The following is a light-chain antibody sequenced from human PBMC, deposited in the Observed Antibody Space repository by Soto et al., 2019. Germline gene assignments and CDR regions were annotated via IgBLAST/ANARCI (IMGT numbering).Light chain of an antibody. CDR2: DVS. CDR1: SSDVGGYNF. J-gene: IGLJ2*01. Sequence: QSALTQPASVSGSPGQSITISCTGTSSDVGGYNFVSWYQQHPGKAPRLIIYDVSNRPSGVSNRFSGSKSGNTASLTISGLQAVDEADYFCSSYTSSSTFVVFGGGTKLTVL. V-gene: IGLV2-14*01. CDR3: SSYTSSSTFVV.